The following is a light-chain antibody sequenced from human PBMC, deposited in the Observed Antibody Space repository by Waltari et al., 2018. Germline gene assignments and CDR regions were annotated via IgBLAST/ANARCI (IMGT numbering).Light chain of an antibody. CDR2: WAS. CDR1: QSLLYKSNQKDY. V-gene: IGKV4-1*01. Sequence: DIVMTQSPASLAVSLGERATIHCKSNQSLLYKSNQKDYLAWYQKKPGQPPNLLIYWASTRESGVPDRVSGSGSGTDFTLTINNLQPEDVATYYCQQYYSDPFTFGPGTMVDIK. CDR3: QQYYSDPFT. J-gene: IGKJ3*01.